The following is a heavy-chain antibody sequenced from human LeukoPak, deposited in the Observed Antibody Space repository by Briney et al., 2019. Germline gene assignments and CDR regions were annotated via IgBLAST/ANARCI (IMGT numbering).Heavy chain of an antibody. Sequence: GGSLRLSCIASGFSFRTYAMHLVRQAPGKGLEWVTFISYDGSNNYYADSVKGRFTISRDNSKNTLYVQMNSLRAEDTAVYYCAKPLVSDYYDSSGYWGYWGQGTLVTVSS. D-gene: IGHD3-22*01. CDR3: AKPLVSDYYDSSGYWGY. V-gene: IGHV3-30*02. J-gene: IGHJ4*02. CDR2: ISYDGSNN. CDR1: GFSFRTYA.